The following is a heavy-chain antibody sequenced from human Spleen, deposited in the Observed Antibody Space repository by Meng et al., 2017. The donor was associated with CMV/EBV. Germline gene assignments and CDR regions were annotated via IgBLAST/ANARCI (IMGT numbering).Heavy chain of an antibody. Sequence: ASVKVSCKASGDTFSSYTISWVRQAPGQGLEWMGRFSPTPNIANNAQRFQGRLSITADKSASTAYMDLISLTSEDTAVYYCARSSRLSFEWPTHYYGMDVWGQGTTVTVSS. CDR2: FSPTPNIA. J-gene: IGHJ6*02. D-gene: IGHD3-3*01. CDR3: ARSSRLSFEWPTHYYGMDV. CDR1: GDTFSSYT. V-gene: IGHV1-69*02.